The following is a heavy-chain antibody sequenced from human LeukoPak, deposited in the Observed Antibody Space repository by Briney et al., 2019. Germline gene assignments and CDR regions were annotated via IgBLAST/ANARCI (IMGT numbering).Heavy chain of an antibody. CDR3: ARDPGGIAARNGMDV. V-gene: IGHV3-30*04. CDR2: ISYDGSNK. CDR1: GFTFSSYA. D-gene: IGHD6-6*01. J-gene: IGHJ6*02. Sequence: GGSLRLSCAASGFTFSSYAMHWVRQAPGKGLEWVAVISYDGSNKYYADSVKGRFTISRDNSKNTLYLQMNSLRAEDTAVYYCARDPGGIAARNGMDVWGQGTTVTVSS.